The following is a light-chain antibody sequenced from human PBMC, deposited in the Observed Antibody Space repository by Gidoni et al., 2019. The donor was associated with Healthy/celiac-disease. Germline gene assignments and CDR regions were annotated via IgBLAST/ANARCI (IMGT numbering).Light chain of an antibody. J-gene: IGKJ5*01. Sequence: DIQMTPSPSSLSASVGDRVTITCRASQSISSYLNWYQQKPGKAPKLLIYAASSLQSGVPSRFSGSGSGTDFTLTISSLQPEDFATYYCQQSYSTPGTFXQXTRLEIK. V-gene: IGKV1-39*01. CDR3: QQSYSTPGT. CDR1: QSISSY. CDR2: AAS.